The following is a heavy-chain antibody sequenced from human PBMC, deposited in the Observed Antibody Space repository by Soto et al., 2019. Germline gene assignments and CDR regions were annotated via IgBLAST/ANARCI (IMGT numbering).Heavy chain of an antibody. D-gene: IGHD6-13*01. J-gene: IGHJ4*02. V-gene: IGHV3-23*01. CDR1: GFTFSSYA. CDR3: AKDTNSSSPWYLFGAVDY. Sequence: PGGSLRRSCAAAGFTFSSYAMSWVRQAPGKGLAWVSAISGSGGSTYYADSVKGRFTISRDNSKNTLYLQMNSLRAEDTAVYYSAKDTNSSSPWYLFGAVDYWGQGTLVTVSS. CDR2: ISGSGGST.